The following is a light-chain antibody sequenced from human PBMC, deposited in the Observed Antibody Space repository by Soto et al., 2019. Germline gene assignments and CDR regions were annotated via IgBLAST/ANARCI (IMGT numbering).Light chain of an antibody. CDR3: HQYYTWPRT. J-gene: IGKJ1*01. Sequence: EIVLTQSPATLSASPGERATLSRRASQSVRSELAWYQQKPGQPPRLLIHGASTRATDFPARFSGSGSGTEFTLTISSLQSEDIAVYYCHQYYTWPRTFGQGTKVDI. V-gene: IGKV3-15*01. CDR2: GAS. CDR1: QSVRSE.